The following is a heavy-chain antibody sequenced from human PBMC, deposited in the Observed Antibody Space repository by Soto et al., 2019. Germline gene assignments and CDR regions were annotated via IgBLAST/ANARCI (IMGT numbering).Heavy chain of an antibody. Sequence: PGGSLRLSCAASGFTFSSYGMHWVRQAPGKGLEWVAVIWYDGSNKYYADSVKGRFTISRDNSKNTLYLQMNSLRAEDTAVYYCARDLNYCSGGSCYVYYYYGMDVWGQGTTVTVSS. CDR3: ARDLNYCSGGSCYVYYYYGMDV. D-gene: IGHD2-15*01. V-gene: IGHV3-33*01. CDR1: GFTFSSYG. J-gene: IGHJ6*02. CDR2: IWYDGSNK.